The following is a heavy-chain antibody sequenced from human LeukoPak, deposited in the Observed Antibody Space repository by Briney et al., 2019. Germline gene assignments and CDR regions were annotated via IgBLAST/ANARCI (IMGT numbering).Heavy chain of an antibody. D-gene: IGHD5-18*01. J-gene: IGHJ6*04. CDR2: ISSSSSYI. V-gene: IGHV3-21*01. CDR3: ARDWIQQWLSSSMDV. Sequence: GGSLRLSCAASGFTFSSYSMNWVRQAPGKGLEWVSSISSSSSYIYYADSVKGRFSISRDNAKNSLYLQMNSLRAGDTAVYYCARDWIQQWLSSSMDVWGKGTTVTISS. CDR1: GFTFSSYS.